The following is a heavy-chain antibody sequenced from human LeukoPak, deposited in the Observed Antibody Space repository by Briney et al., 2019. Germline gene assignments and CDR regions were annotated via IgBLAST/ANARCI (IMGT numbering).Heavy chain of an antibody. Sequence: PGRSLRLSCAASGFTFDDYAMHWVRQAPGKGLEWVSGISWNSGSIGYADSVKGRFTISRDNAKNSLYLQMNSLRAVDTALYYCANVLDYWGQGTLVTVSS. CDR2: ISWNSGSI. V-gene: IGHV3-9*01. CDR3: ANVLDY. J-gene: IGHJ4*02. CDR1: GFTFDDYA.